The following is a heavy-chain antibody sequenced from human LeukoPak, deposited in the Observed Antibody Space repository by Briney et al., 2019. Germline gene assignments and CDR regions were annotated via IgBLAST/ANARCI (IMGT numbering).Heavy chain of an antibody. CDR2: ISSGGGT. D-gene: IGHD6-13*01. CDR1: GFTVSSNY. Sequence: GGSLRVSCAASGFTVSSNYMNWVRQAPGKGLEWVSLISSGGGTYYVDSVKGRFTISRDNSKNTVYLRMNSLRAEDTAVYYCASAPQAGSSWYGGFDYWGQGTLLTVS. J-gene: IGHJ4*02. V-gene: IGHV3-53*01. CDR3: ASAPQAGSSWYGGFDY.